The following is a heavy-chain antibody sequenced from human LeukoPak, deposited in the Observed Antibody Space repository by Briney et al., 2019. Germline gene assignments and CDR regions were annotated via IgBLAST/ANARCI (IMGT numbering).Heavy chain of an antibody. CDR2: IIPILGTA. CDR3: ATDPGEIVGATLGDY. Sequence: ASVKVSCKASGGTFSSYAISWVRQAPGQGLEWMGRIIPILGTANYAQKFQGRVTITADESTSTAYMELSSLRSEDTAVYYCATDPGEIVGATLGDYWGQGTLVTVSS. D-gene: IGHD1-26*01. V-gene: IGHV1-69*11. J-gene: IGHJ4*02. CDR1: GGTFSSYA.